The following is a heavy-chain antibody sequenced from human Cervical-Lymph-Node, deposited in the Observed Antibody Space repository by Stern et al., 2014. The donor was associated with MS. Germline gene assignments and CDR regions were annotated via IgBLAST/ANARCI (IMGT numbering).Heavy chain of an antibody. Sequence: VQLVQSGAEVKKPGASVKGSCKAFGYTFTSNKMHWVRQAPGQGLEWMGIINPGGCSTRYAQKLQGRVSMTRDTSTSTVYMELTSLRSEDTAVYSCARDNGGWSVDSWGQGTLVIVSS. V-gene: IGHV1-46*01. D-gene: IGHD6-19*01. CDR1: GYTFTSNK. CDR2: INPGGCST. J-gene: IGHJ4*02. CDR3: ARDNGGWSVDS.